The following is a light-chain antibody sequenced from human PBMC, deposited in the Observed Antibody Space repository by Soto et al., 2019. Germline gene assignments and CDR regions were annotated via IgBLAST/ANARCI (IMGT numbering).Light chain of an antibody. Sequence: IAMTQSPGTLSLSPVERATLSCRASQSVSSNLAWYQQKPGQAPRLLIYGVSSRATGIPDKFSGSGSGTDFTLTISRLEPEDLAVYYCQVYGSSHTGTFGHGTKVDIK. CDR1: QSVSSN. CDR3: QVYGSSHTGT. J-gene: IGKJ1*01. V-gene: IGKV3-20*01. CDR2: GVS.